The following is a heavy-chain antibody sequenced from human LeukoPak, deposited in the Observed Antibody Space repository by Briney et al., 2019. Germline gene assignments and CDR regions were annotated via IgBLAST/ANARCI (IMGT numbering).Heavy chain of an antibody. Sequence: SDTLSLTCTLSGGCISSYYWRWMRQPAAKGLEWVGRIYTSGSSNYNPSLQSRVIMSVDTSKNQFSLKLSSVTAADTAVYYCARVSGSYTDYWGQGTLVTVSS. V-gene: IGHV4-4*07. J-gene: IGHJ4*02. CDR2: IYTSGSS. CDR3: ARVSGSYTDY. D-gene: IGHD1-26*01. CDR1: GGCISSYY.